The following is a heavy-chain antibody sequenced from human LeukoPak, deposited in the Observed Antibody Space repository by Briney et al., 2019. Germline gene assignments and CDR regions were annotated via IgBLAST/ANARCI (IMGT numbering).Heavy chain of an antibody. J-gene: IGHJ4*02. CDR2: ISYDGSNK. D-gene: IGHD6-19*01. CDR1: GFTFSSYA. V-gene: IGHV3-30*04. Sequence: GGSLRLSCAASGFTFSSYAMHWVRQAPGKGLEWVAVISYDGSNKYYADSVKGRFTISRDNSKNTLYLQMNSLRAEDTAVYYCARDRSRYSSGWYPYYFDTWGLGTLVIVSS. CDR3: ARDRSRYSSGWYPYYFDT.